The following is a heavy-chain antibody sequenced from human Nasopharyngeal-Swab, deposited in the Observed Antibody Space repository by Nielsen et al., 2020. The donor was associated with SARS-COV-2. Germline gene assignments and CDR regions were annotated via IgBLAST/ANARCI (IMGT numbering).Heavy chain of an antibody. CDR3: ARGDTWVTVVTRRAFDI. V-gene: IGHV1-69*04. J-gene: IGHJ3*02. D-gene: IGHD4-23*01. Sequence: SVTVSCKASGCTFSSYAISWVRQAPGQGLEWMGRIIPILGIANYAQKFQGRVTITADKSTSTAYMELSSLRSEDTAVYYCARGDTWVTVVTRRAFDIWGQGTMVTVSS. CDR1: GCTFSSYA. CDR2: IIPILGIA.